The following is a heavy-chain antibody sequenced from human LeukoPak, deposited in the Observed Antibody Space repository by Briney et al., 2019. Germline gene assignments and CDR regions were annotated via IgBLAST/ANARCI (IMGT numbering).Heavy chain of an antibody. Sequence: GGSLRLSCAASGFTVSSNYMSWVRQAPGKGLEWVSVIYSGGSTYYADSVKGRFTISRDNSKNTLYLQMNSLRAEDTAVYYCARETLLPLGRAKPGAFDIWGQGTMVTVSS. J-gene: IGHJ3*02. D-gene: IGHD3-16*01. CDR2: IYSGGST. CDR3: ARETLLPLGRAKPGAFDI. CDR1: GFTVSSNY. V-gene: IGHV3-53*01.